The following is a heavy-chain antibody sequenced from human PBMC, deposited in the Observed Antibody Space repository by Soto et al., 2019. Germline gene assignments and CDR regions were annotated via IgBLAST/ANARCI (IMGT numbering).Heavy chain of an antibody. CDR3: ATTLSIAAAQADWFDP. CDR2: IYYSGST. D-gene: IGHD6-13*01. J-gene: IGHJ5*02. CDR1: GGSISSGDYY. V-gene: IGHV4-30-4*01. Sequence: QVQLQESGPGLVKPSQTLSLTCTVSGGSISSGDYYWSWIRQPPGKGLEWIGYIYYSGSTYYNPSLKSRVTISVDTSKSQFSLKLSSVTAADTAVYYCATTLSIAAAQADWFDPWGQGTLVTVSS.